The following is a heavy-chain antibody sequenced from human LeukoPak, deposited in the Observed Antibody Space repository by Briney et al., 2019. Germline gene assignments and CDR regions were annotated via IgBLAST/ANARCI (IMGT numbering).Heavy chain of an antibody. CDR3: ARVRTGTTVWALYYYYYGMDV. V-gene: IGHV1-18*01. CDR1: GYTFTSYG. J-gene: IGHJ6*02. D-gene: IGHD1-1*01. Sequence: GASVKVSCKASGYTFTSYGISWVRQAPGQGLEWMGWISAYNGNTNYAQKLQGRVTMTTDTSTSTAYMELRSLRSDDTAVYYCARVRTGTTVWALYYYYYGMDVWGQGTTVTVSS. CDR2: ISAYNGNT.